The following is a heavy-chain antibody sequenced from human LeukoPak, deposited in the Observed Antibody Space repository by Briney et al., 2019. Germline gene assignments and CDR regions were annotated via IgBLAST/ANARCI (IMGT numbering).Heavy chain of an antibody. CDR2: INPSGGST. V-gene: IGHV1-46*01. Sequence: ASVKVSCKASGYTFTSYYMHWVQQAPGQGLEWMGIINPSGGSTSYAQKFQGRVTMTRDTSTSTVYTELSSLRSEDTAVYYCARARYCSSTSCYVPDWFDPWGQGTLVTVSS. CDR3: ARARYCSSTSCYVPDWFDP. D-gene: IGHD2-2*01. CDR1: GYTFTSYY. J-gene: IGHJ5*02.